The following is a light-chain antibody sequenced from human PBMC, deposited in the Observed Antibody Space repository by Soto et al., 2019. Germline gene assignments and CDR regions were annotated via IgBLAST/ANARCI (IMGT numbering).Light chain of an antibody. Sequence: QCVLTKPPSAYGTPGERVTISCSGSSSNIGSKDVNWYQQLPETAPKVLMYSNNQRPSGVPDRFSGSKSGTSASLAISGLQSEDEADYYCAAWDDSLNGYVFGTGTKVTVL. CDR2: SNN. CDR1: SSNIGSKD. J-gene: IGLJ1*01. CDR3: AAWDDSLNGYV. V-gene: IGLV1-44*01.